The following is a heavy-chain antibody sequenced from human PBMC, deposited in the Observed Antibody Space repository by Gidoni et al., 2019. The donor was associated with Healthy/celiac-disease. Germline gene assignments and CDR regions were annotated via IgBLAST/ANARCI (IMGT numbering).Heavy chain of an antibody. V-gene: IGHV4-34*01. Sequence: QVQLQQWGAGLFKPSETLSLTGAVYGWSCSGYYWSWIRQPPGQGLEWIGEIKHSGSTNYNPSLKIRVTISVDTSKNQFSLKLRSVPAADTAVYYCARDGLLRVFGRRGWFDPWGQGTLVTVSS. CDR3: ARDGLLRVFGRRGWFDP. D-gene: IGHD3-3*01. J-gene: IGHJ5*02. CDR2: IKHSGST. CDR1: GWSCSGYY.